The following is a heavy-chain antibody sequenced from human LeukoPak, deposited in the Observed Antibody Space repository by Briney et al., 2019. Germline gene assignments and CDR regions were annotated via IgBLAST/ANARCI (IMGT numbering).Heavy chain of an antibody. D-gene: IGHD1-14*01. CDR3: AKKYNTGLDP. J-gene: IGHJ5*02. CDR1: GFTFCSHA. CDR2: LNGSGAST. Sequence: PGGSLRHSCSAYGFTFCSHAMGWLHQGPGMGLEGGLDLNGSGASTYYADSVKGLFTTSTDNSKNTLYPQMNSRRAEDTAVYYCAKKYNTGLDPWGQGTLVTVSS. V-gene: IGHV3-23*01.